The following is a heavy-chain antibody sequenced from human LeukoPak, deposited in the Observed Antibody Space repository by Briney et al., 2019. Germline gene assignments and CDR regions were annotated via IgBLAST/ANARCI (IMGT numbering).Heavy chain of an antibody. Sequence: SETLSLTCTVSGGTVSSGSYYWSWIRQPPGKGLEYIGYVYYGGTNRYNPSLRSRATISVDTSKNRFYLNLKSVTAADTAVYYCAREGSRGTYDYVWGSSHEYFDYWGQGTLVTVSS. J-gene: IGHJ4*02. CDR2: VYYGGTN. CDR3: AREGSRGTYDYVWGSSHEYFDY. CDR1: GGTVSSGSYY. V-gene: IGHV4-61*01. D-gene: IGHD3-16*01.